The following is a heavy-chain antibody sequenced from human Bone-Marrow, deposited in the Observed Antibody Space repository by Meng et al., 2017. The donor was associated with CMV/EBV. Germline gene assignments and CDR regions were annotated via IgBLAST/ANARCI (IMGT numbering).Heavy chain of an antibody. J-gene: IGHJ4*02. D-gene: IGHD2-15*01. CDR3: AKEGVAAHPGDY. V-gene: IGHV3-30-3*01. CDR2: ISYDGSNK. Sequence: VQRWAAGGGAVQTRLSLWSSCAASGFTVSSSGRRWVQQPPGEGLVWVAVISYDGSNKYYADSVKGRFIISRDNSKNTLYLQMNSLSAEDTAVYYCAKEGVAAHPGDYWGQGTLVTVSS. CDR1: GFTVSSSG.